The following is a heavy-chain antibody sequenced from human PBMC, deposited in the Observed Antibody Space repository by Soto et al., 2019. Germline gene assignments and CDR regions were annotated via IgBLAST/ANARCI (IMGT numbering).Heavy chain of an antibody. CDR3: ARGDYIFYDFDY. CDR2: IYYTGSA. CDR1: GDSISSGDYY. D-gene: IGHD4-4*01. V-gene: IGHV4-31*03. J-gene: IGHJ4*02. Sequence: QVQLQESGPGLVKPSQTLSLTCTVSGDSISSGDYYWSWIRQHPGKGLEWIGYIYYTGSAYYNPSLRSRVSISIETSKTQFSLNLNSVTDADTAVYYCARGDYIFYDFDYWGQGTLVTVS.